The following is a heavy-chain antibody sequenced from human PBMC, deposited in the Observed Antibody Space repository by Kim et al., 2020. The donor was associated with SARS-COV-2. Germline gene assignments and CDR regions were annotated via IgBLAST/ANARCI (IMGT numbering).Heavy chain of an antibody. J-gene: IGHJ4*02. Sequence: GGSLRLSCAASGFTFGDFAMHWVRQAPGKGLEWVSGISWNSGSIGYADSVKGRFTISRDNANNSLYLQMNSLRAEDTALYYCARDIGAPSDSWGQGTLVTVSS. D-gene: IGHD1-26*01. CDR1: GFTFGDFA. CDR2: ISWNSGSI. CDR3: ARDIGAPSDS. V-gene: IGHV3-9*01.